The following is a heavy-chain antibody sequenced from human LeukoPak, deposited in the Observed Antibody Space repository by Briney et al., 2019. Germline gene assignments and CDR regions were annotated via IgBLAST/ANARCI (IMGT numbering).Heavy chain of an antibody. Sequence: ASVKVSCKASGYTFTGYYMHWGRQAPGQGLELMGWINPNSGGTNYAQKFQGRVTMTRYTAISTAYMELSRLRSDDTAVYYCARATWNPLSFWFDPWGQGTLVTVSS. D-gene: IGHD1-1*01. CDR2: INPNSGGT. CDR1: GYTFTGYY. V-gene: IGHV1-2*02. CDR3: ARATWNPLSFWFDP. J-gene: IGHJ5*02.